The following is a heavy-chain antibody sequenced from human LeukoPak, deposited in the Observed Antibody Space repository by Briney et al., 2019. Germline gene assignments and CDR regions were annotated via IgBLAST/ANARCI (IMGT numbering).Heavy chain of an antibody. V-gene: IGHV3-30*18. J-gene: IGHJ3*02. CDR2: ISYDGSNK. CDR3: ANWNNSPVPFDI. D-gene: IGHD4-23*01. Sequence: GGSLRLSCAASGFTFSSYGMHWVRQAPGKGLEWVAVISYDGSNKYYADSVKGRFTISRDNSKNTLHLQMTSLRAEDTAVYYCANWNNSPVPFDIWGQGTMVTVSS. CDR1: GFTFSSYG.